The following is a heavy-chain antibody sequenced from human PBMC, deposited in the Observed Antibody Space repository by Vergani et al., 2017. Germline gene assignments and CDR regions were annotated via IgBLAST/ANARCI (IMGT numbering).Heavy chain of an antibody. J-gene: IGHJ6*02. CDR3: ARDPDIVVVPAAPYYYYYYGMDV. CDR2: ISAYNGNT. D-gene: IGHD2-2*01. Sequence: QVQLVQSGAEVKKPRASVKVSCKASGYTFTSYGISRVRQAPGQGLEWMGWISAYNGNTNYAQKLQGRVTMTTDTSTTTAYMELRSLRSDDTAVYYCARDPDIVVVPAAPYYYYYYGMDVWGQGTTVTVSS. CDR1: GYTFTSYG. V-gene: IGHV1-18*04.